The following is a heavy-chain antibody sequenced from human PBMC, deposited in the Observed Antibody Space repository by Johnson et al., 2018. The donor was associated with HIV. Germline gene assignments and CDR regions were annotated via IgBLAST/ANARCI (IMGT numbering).Heavy chain of an antibody. D-gene: IGHD5-18*01. J-gene: IGHJ3*02. Sequence: VQLVESGGGLVQPGRSLRLSCTTSGFTFCDYAMSWVRQAPGKGLEWIGFIRSKAYGGTTEYAASVKGRFTISRDDSKSIAYLQMNSLKTEDAAVYYCTRERGYTYGFNDAFDIWGQGTMVTVSS. CDR2: IRSKAYGGTT. CDR1: GFTFCDYA. CDR3: TRERGYTYGFNDAFDI. V-gene: IGHV3-49*04.